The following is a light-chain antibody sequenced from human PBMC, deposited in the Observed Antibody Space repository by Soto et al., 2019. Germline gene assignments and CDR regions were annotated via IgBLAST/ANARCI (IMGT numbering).Light chain of an antibody. CDR1: KSVGTN. CDR2: GAS. V-gene: IGKV3-15*01. J-gene: IGKJ1*01. CDR3: QQYNAWTWT. Sequence: EIVMTQSPATLSMSPVERATLSCRASKSVGTNLAWFQQKPGQAPRLLMYGASTWASGIPARFSGSGSGTDFTLTISSLQSEDFAVYYCQQYNAWTWTFGQGTKVDNK.